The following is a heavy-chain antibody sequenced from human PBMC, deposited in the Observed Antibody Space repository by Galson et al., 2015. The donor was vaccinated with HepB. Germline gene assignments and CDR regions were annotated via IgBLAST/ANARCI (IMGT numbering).Heavy chain of an antibody. J-gene: IGHJ1*01. CDR2: IRSKAYGGTT. CDR1: GFTFGDYA. V-gene: IGHV3-49*03. D-gene: IGHD3-22*01. CDR3: TRGYYYDSSGYYYVGYFQH. Sequence: SLRLSCAASGFTFGDYAMSWFRQAPGKGLEWVGFIRSKAYGGTTEYAASVKGRFTISRDDSKSIAYLQMNSLKTEDTAEYYCTRGYYYDSSGYYYVGYFQHWGQGTLVTVSS.